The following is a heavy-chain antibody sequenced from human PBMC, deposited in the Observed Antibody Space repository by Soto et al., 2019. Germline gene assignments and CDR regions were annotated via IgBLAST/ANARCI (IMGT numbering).Heavy chain of an antibody. Sequence: GGSLRLSCAASGFTFSNYAIHWVRQAPGKGLEWVALISYNGHIRSYADSVKGRFTISRDNSENTLYLQMDSLRADDTALYYCAREIPSGGYYAGLRGQGTLVTVSS. CDR2: ISYNGHIR. D-gene: IGHD1-26*01. CDR1: GFTFSNYA. V-gene: IGHV3-30-3*01. CDR3: AREIPSGGYYAGL. J-gene: IGHJ4*02.